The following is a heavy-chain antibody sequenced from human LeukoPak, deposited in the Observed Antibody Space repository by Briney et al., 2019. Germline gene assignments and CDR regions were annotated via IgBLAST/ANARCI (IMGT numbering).Heavy chain of an antibody. CDR3: ARVGGVGRGESSAFDI. Sequence: ASVKVSCKASGYTFTGYYMHWVRQAPGQGLEWMGWINPNSGGTNYAQKFQGRVTITADESTSTAYMELSSLRSEDTAVYYCARVGGVGRGESSAFDIWGQGTMVTVSS. D-gene: IGHD3-10*01. V-gene: IGHV1-2*02. CDR2: INPNSGGT. J-gene: IGHJ3*02. CDR1: GYTFTGYY.